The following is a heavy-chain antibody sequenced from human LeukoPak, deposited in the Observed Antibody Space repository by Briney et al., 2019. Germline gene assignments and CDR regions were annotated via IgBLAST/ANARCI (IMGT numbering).Heavy chain of an antibody. D-gene: IGHD5-24*01. CDR3: ARDAVEEVWGYYYYYGMDV. V-gene: IGHV3-30*03. J-gene: IGHJ6*02. CDR2: ISYDGSNK. Sequence: GGSLRLSCAASGFTFSSYGMHWVRQAPGKGLEWVAVISYDGSNKYYADSVKGRFTISRDNSKNTLYLQMNSLRAEDTAVYYCARDAVEEVWGYYYYYGMDVWGQGTTVTVSS. CDR1: GFTFSSYG.